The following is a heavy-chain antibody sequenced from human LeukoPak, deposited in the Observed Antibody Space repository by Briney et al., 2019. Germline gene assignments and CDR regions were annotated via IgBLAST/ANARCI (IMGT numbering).Heavy chain of an antibody. CDR2: IYHSGST. V-gene: IGHV4-38-2*02. Sequence: SETLSLTCSVSGFSISSGYYWGWIRQPPGKGLEFIGRIYHSGSTYYDPSLKSRVTISVDTSKNQFSLKLSSVTAADTAVYYCARGLNNRREDYWGQGTLVTVSS. CDR1: GFSISSGYY. CDR3: ARGLNNRREDY. J-gene: IGHJ4*02. D-gene: IGHD1-14*01.